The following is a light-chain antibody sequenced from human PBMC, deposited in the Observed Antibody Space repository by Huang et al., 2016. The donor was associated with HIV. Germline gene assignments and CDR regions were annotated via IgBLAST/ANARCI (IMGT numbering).Light chain of an antibody. Sequence: EVVLTQSPATLSLSPGERATLSCRASQSVTNFLAWYQQKPGQPPRLLIYDASTRATGISPRFSGSGSGTDFTLTISSLEPEDFAVYYCQQRNDWPPYTFGQGTRLEIK. CDR3: QQRNDWPPYT. V-gene: IGKV3-11*01. CDR1: QSVTNF. J-gene: IGKJ2*01. CDR2: DAS.